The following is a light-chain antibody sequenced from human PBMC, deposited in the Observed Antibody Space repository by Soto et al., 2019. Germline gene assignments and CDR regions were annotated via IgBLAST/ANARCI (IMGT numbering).Light chain of an antibody. V-gene: IGKV3-20*01. CDR1: QSVGTY. Sequence: IVLTQSPCSLSSSPGERATLSCRASQSVGTYLAWYQQKPGQAPRLLIYGASSRATGIPDRFSGSGSGTDFTLTISRLEPEDFAVYYCQQYVSIPLTFGGGTKVDIK. CDR3: QQYVSIPLT. CDR2: GAS. J-gene: IGKJ4*02.